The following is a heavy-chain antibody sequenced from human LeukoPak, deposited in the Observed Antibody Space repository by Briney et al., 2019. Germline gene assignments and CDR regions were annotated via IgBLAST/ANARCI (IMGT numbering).Heavy chain of an antibody. V-gene: IGHV1-18*01. CDR3: ARGGVSGVTRYSSSWYAAFDI. Sequence: ASVKVSCKASGYTFTSYGISWVRQAPGQGLEWMGWISAYNGNTNYAQKLQGRVTMTTDTSTSTAYMELRSLRSDDTAVYYCARGGVSGVTRYSSSWYAAFDIWGQGTMVTVSS. J-gene: IGHJ3*02. D-gene: IGHD6-13*01. CDR2: ISAYNGNT. CDR1: GYTFTSYG.